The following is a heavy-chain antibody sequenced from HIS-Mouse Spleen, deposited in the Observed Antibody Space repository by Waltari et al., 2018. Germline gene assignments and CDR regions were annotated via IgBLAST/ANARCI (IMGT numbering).Heavy chain of an antibody. V-gene: IGHV4-38-2*02. CDR3: ARDSWAYAIEYFQH. CDR2: IYHSGVT. J-gene: IGHJ1*01. D-gene: IGHD2-8*01. CDR1: GYSISSGYY. Sequence: QVQLQESGPGLVKPSETLSLTCTVSGYSISSGYYWGWIRQPPGKGLEWIGSIYHSGVTYYHPPLKSRVTISVDTSKNQFSLKLSSVTAADTAVYYCARDSWAYAIEYFQHWGQGTLVTVSS.